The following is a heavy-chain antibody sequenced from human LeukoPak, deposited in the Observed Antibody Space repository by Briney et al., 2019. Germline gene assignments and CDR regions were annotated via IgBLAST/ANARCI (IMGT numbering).Heavy chain of an antibody. J-gene: IGHJ6*03. CDR3: ARLQQWLPRSYYYYMDV. V-gene: IGHV4-39*07. CDR1: GGSISSSSYY. Sequence: SETLSLTCTVSGGSISSSSYYWGWICQPPGKGLEWIGEINHSGSTNYNPSLKSRVTISVDTSKNQFSLKLSSVTAADTAVYYCARLQQWLPRSYYYYMDVWGKGTTVTVSS. D-gene: IGHD6-19*01. CDR2: INHSGST.